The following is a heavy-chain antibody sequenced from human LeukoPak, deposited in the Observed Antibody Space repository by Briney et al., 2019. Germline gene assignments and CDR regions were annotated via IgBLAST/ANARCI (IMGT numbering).Heavy chain of an antibody. CDR2: ISSSSSYI. Sequence: TGGSLRLSCAASGFTFSSYSMNWVRQAPGKGLEWVSSISSSSSYIYYADSVKGRFTIPRDNAKNSLYLQMNSLRAEDTAVYYCARGVRYSSSLFDPWGQGTLVTVSS. V-gene: IGHV3-21*01. CDR1: GFTFSSYS. CDR3: ARGVRYSSSLFDP. J-gene: IGHJ5*02. D-gene: IGHD6-13*01.